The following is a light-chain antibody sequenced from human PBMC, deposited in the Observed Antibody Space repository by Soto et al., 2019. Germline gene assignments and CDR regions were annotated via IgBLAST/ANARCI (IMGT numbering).Light chain of an antibody. Sequence: DIVLTQSPATLSLSPGKRATLSCRASQSVGDYLAWYQQKPGQAPRLLIYDASNRATGIPARLSASGSGTDFALTIISREPEDFAVYYCQQYGSSPWTFGQGTKVDIK. CDR1: QSVGDY. V-gene: IGKV3-11*01. J-gene: IGKJ1*01. CDR2: DAS. CDR3: QQYGSSPWT.